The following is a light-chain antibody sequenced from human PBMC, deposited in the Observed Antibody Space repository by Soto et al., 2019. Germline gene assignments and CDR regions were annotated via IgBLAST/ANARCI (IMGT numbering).Light chain of an antibody. CDR3: EHYNSLWG. V-gene: IGKV3-15*01. Sequence: EIVMTQSPATLSVSPGERVTLSCRASQSVRSNLAWYQQKPGQVPRVLIYGASTRAIGIPDRFSGSGYGTEFTLTISSLQSEDFAVYYCEHYNSLWGFGGGTKVEIK. J-gene: IGKJ4*01. CDR1: QSVRSN. CDR2: GAS.